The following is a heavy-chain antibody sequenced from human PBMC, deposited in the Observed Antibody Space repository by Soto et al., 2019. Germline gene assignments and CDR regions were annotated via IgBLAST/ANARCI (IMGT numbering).Heavy chain of an antibody. CDR1: GGSISSSSYY. Sequence: SETLSLTCTVSGGSISSSSYYWGWIRQPPGKGLEWIGSIYYSGSTYYNPSLKSRVTISVDTSKNQFSLKLSSVTAADTAVYYCARQGSSSRNYFDYWGQGTLVTFSS. V-gene: IGHV4-39*01. D-gene: IGHD6-13*01. CDR2: IYYSGST. J-gene: IGHJ4*02. CDR3: ARQGSSSRNYFDY.